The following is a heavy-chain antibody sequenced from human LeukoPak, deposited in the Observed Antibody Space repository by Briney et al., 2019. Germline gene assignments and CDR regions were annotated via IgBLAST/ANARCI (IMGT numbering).Heavy chain of an antibody. Sequence: PGGTLRLSCAASGFIFDDFGMSWVRQAPGKGLEWVSGINWNGGSTSYADSVKGRFTISRDNAKNFLYLQMNSLRAEDTAFYYCARDKAAAGTLFDYWGQGALVTVSS. CDR3: ARDKAAAGTLFDY. CDR1: GFIFDDFG. J-gene: IGHJ4*02. V-gene: IGHV3-20*04. D-gene: IGHD6-13*01. CDR2: INWNGGST.